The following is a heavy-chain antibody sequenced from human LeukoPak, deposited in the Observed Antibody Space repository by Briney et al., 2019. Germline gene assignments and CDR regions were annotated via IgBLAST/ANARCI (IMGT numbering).Heavy chain of an antibody. V-gene: IGHV3-48*04. D-gene: IGHD3-10*01. CDR1: GFTFNRYS. J-gene: IGHJ3*02. Sequence: GGSLRLSCAVSGFTFNRYSMSWVRQAPGKGLEWVSYISGSRTTTYYADSVEGRFTISRDNANNSLNLQMNSLRAEDTAVYFCARDGLWSGGHDAFDIWGQGTMVTVSS. CDR3: ARDGLWSGGHDAFDI. CDR2: ISGSRTTT.